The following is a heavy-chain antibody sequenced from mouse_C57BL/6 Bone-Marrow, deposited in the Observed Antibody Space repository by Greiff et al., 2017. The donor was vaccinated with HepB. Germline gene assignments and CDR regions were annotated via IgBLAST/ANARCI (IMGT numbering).Heavy chain of an antibody. Sequence: VQLQQPGAELVMPGASVKLSCKASGYTFTSYWMHWVKQRPGQGLEWIGEIDPSDSYTNYNQKFKGKSTLTVDKSSSTAYMQLSSLTSEDSAVYYCARRGDKAYYFGYWGQGTTLTVSS. CDR2: IDPSDSYT. V-gene: IGHV1-69*01. J-gene: IGHJ2*01. CDR1: GYTFTSYW. D-gene: IGHD3-2*02. CDR3: ARRGDKAYYFGY.